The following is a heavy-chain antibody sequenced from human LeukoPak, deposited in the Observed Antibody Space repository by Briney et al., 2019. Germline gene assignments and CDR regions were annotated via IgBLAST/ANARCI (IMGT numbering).Heavy chain of an antibody. Sequence: PGGSQTLSCAASGFTVSSNYMSWVRQAPGKGLEWVSVMYSGDSKYYADSVKGRFTTFRDNSKNTLYLQMNSLRAEDTAVYYCARGGELPSHDAFDVWGQGTMVTVSS. CDR3: ARGGELPSHDAFDV. J-gene: IGHJ3*01. D-gene: IGHD3-16*01. CDR1: GFTVSSNY. CDR2: MYSGDSK. V-gene: IGHV3-53*01.